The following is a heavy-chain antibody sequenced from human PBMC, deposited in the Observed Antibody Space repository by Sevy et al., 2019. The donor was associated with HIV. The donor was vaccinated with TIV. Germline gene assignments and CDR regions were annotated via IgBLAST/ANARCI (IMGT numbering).Heavy chain of an antibody. D-gene: IGHD2-8*01. CDR2: LSFGCGEI. Sequence: GGSLRLSCAASGFTFSKYSMGWVRQPPGQGLEWVSTLSFGCGEINYADSVKGRFTISRDNSKSSVYLQMNNLRPEDTAVYYCAREGCTKPHDYWGQGTLVTVSS. CDR3: AREGCTKPHDY. J-gene: IGHJ4*02. CDR1: GFTFSKYS. V-gene: IGHV3-23*01.